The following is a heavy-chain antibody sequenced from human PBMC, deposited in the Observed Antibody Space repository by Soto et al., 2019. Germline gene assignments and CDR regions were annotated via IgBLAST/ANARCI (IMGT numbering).Heavy chain of an antibody. CDR3: ARPLYSYGPMDV. CDR2: IYYIGST. CDR1: GGSVSSGSYY. V-gene: IGHV4-61*01. D-gene: IGHD5-18*01. Sequence: QVQLQESGPGLVKPSETLSLTCTVSGGSVSSGSYYWSWIRQPPGKGLEWIGYIYYIGSTNYNPSLKSRVTISVDTSQNQFSLKLSSVTAADTAVYYCARPLYSYGPMDVWGQGTTVTVSS. J-gene: IGHJ6*02.